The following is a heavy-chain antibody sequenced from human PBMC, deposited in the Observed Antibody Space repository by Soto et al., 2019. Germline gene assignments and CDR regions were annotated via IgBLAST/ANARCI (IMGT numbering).Heavy chain of an antibody. J-gene: IGHJ4*02. D-gene: IGHD3-3*01. V-gene: IGHV3-30*18. CDR2: ISYEGRNK. CDR1: GFTFSLYG. CDR3: AKGRDYTILRWQYFDN. Sequence: QPGGSLRLSCAVSGFTFSLYGMHWVRQAPGKGLEWVAFISYEGRNKYYADSVKGRFTISRDNSKNTLSLQMESLRPEDTAVYYCAKGRDYTILRWQYFDNWGQGTQVTVSS.